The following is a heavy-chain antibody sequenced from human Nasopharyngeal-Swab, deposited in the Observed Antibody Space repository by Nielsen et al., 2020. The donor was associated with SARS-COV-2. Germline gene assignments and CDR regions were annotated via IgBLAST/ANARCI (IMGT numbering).Heavy chain of an antibody. CDR1: GGSFSGYY. CDR3: ARGPARHYYYYYGMDV. Sequence: SETLSLTCAVYGGSFSGYYWSWIRQPPGKGLEWIGEINHSGSTNYNPSLKSRVTISVDTSKNQFSLKLSSVTAADTAVYYCARGPARHYYYYYGMDVWGQGTTVTVSS. D-gene: IGHD6-6*01. V-gene: IGHV4-34*01. J-gene: IGHJ6*02. CDR2: INHSGST.